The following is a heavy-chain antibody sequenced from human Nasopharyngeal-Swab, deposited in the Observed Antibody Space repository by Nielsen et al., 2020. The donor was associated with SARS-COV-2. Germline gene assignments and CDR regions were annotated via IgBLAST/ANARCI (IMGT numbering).Heavy chain of an antibody. CDR2: INHSDRT. V-gene: IGHV4-34*01. J-gene: IGHJ4*02. CDR3: ARSTWTPLYS. Sequence: SETLSLTCGVSGGSFNEYYWSWIRQSPDKGLEWIGEINHSDRTIYNPSLKSRLTISVDTSKSQFSLELRSVTATDTAVYYCARSTWTPLYSWGPGTLVTVSS. D-gene: IGHD2-2*01. CDR1: GGSFNEYY.